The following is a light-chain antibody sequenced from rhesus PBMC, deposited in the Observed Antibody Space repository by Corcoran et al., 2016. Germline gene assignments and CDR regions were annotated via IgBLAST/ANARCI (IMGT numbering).Light chain of an antibody. CDR1: QGISNN. V-gene: IGKV1-25*01. Sequence: DIQMTQSPSSLSASVGDRVTITCQASQGISNNLVWYQQKPGKVPKLLIDKASSLQSGVPSRLSGSGSGTDFTLTISSLQPEDFATYYGQHGFGTPYSFCQGTKVEIK. J-gene: IGKJ2*01. CDR2: KAS. CDR3: QHGFGTPYS.